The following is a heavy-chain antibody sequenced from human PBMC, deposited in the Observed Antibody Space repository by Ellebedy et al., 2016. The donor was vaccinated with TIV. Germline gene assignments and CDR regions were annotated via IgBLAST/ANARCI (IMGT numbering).Heavy chain of an antibody. CDR1: GFTFSTYW. Sequence: ESLKISCAASGFTFSTYWMSWIRQPPGKGLEWIGEINHSGSTNYNPSLKSRVTISVDTSKNQFSLQLNSVTPEDTAVYYCARGPSIAVAGEVAPFYGMDVWGQGTTVTVSS. J-gene: IGHJ6*02. CDR2: INHSGST. V-gene: IGHV4-34*01. CDR3: ARGPSIAVAGEVAPFYGMDV. D-gene: IGHD6-19*01.